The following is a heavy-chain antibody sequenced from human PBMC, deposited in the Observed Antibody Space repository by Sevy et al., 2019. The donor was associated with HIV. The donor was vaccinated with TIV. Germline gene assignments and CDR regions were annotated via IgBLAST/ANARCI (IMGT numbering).Heavy chain of an antibody. Sequence: SETLSLTCTVSGGSITSLYWNWIRQPPGKGLEWIANISYNGHITYNPSLKSRVTLSLDTSKNQFSLRLSSVTAADTAMYYCAGENAWGRGYSWGQGTLVTVSP. CDR2: ISYNGHI. CDR3: AGENAWGRGYS. CDR1: GGSITSLY. V-gene: IGHV4-59*08. J-gene: IGHJ4*02. D-gene: IGHD1-26*01.